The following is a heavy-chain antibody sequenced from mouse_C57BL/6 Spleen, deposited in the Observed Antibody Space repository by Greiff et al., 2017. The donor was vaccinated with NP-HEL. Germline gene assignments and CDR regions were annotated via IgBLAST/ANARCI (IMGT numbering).Heavy chain of an antibody. Sequence: VQLQQPGAEFVKPGASVKLSCKASGYTFSSYWMQWVNQRPGQGLEWIGEIDTTDSYTNYNQKFKGKATLTVDTSSSTAYMQLSSMTSEDSAVYYCANGRAPYAMDYWGQGTSVTVSS. J-gene: IGHJ4*01. CDR1: GYTFSSYW. D-gene: IGHD1-1*02. CDR3: ANGRAPYAMDY. CDR2: IDTTDSYT. V-gene: IGHV1-50*01.